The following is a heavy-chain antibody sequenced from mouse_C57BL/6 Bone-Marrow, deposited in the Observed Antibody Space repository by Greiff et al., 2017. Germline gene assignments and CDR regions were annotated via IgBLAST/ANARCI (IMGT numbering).Heavy chain of an antibody. CDR3: ARYYYGSSRSDV. CDR2: IYPRSGNT. CDR1: GYTFTSYG. D-gene: IGHD1-1*01. Sequence: VQLQQSGAELARPGASVKLSCKASGYTFTSYGISWVKQRTGQGLEWIGEIYPRSGNTYYNEKFKGKATLTADKSSSTAYMELRSLTSEDSAVXFCARYYYGSSRSDVWGTGTTVTVSS. V-gene: IGHV1-81*01. J-gene: IGHJ1*03.